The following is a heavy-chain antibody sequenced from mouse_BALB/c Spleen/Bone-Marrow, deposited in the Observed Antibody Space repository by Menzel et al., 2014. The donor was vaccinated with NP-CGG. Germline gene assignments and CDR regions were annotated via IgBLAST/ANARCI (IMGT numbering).Heavy chain of an antibody. CDR2: IGTYYGDA. CDR1: GYTFTDYA. CDR3: AREGNGNLDY. Sequence: VQLQQSGAELVRPGVSVKISCKGSGYTFTDYAMHWVKQSHAKSLEWIGVIGTYYGDASYNQKFKGKATMTVDKSSSTAYMERARLTSEDSAIYYCAREGNGNLDYWGQGTTLTVSS. J-gene: IGHJ2*01. D-gene: IGHD2-1*01. V-gene: IGHV1S137*01.